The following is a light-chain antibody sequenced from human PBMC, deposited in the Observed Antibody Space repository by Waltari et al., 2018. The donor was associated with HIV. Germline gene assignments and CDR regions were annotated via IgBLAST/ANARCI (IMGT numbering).Light chain of an antibody. J-gene: IGKJ1*01. Sequence: IVMTQSPLSLPVTPGEPASIPCRSNQSLLHTNGHNYLDWYFQKPGHSPQVLIYMTSNRASGVPDRFSGTGSGSDFALKISRVEAEDVGIYYCMQALQTPRTFGQGTKVEIK. CDR2: MTS. CDR3: MQALQTPRT. V-gene: IGKV2-28*01. CDR1: QSLLHTNGHNY.